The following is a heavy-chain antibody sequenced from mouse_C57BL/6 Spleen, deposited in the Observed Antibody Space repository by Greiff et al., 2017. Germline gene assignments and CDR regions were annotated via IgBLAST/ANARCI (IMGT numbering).Heavy chain of an antibody. J-gene: IGHJ1*03. CDR1: GFSLTSYG. V-gene: IGHV2-2*01. CDR3: ARNLDYGSSPHWYFDV. Sequence: QVQLKESGPGLVQPSQSLSITCTVSGFSLTSYGVHWVRQSPGKGLEWLGVIWGGGSTDYNAAFISSLSISKDNSKSQVFFKMNSLQADDTAIYYCARNLDYGSSPHWYFDVWGTGTTVTVSS. D-gene: IGHD1-1*01. CDR2: IWGGGST.